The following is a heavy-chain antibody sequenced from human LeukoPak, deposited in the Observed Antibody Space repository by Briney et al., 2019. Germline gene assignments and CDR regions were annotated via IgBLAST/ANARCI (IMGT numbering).Heavy chain of an antibody. CDR2: IIPIFGTA. V-gene: IGHV1-69*13. Sequence: ASVKVSCKASGGTFSSYAISWVRQAPGQGLEWMGGIIPIFGTANYAQKFQGRVTITADESTSTAYMELSSLRSEDTAVYYCARTPHFTYGSGSRGRVYLYYFDYWGQGTLVTVSS. D-gene: IGHD3-10*01. CDR3: ARTPHFTYGSGSRGRVYLYYFDY. J-gene: IGHJ4*02. CDR1: GGTFSSYA.